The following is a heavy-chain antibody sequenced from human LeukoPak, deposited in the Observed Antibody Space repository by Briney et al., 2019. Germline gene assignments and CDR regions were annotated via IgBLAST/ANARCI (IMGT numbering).Heavy chain of an antibody. J-gene: IGHJ5*02. CDR1: GFTSGDYA. V-gene: IGHV3-49*04. CDR3: TRVAICFDP. D-gene: IGHD3-3*01. Sequence: GGSLRLSCTASGFTSGDYAMSWVRQAPGKGLEWVGFIRSKAYGGTTEYAASVKGRFTISRDDSKSIAYLQMNSLKTEDTAVYYCTRVAICFDPWGQGTLVTVSS. CDR2: IRSKAYGGTT.